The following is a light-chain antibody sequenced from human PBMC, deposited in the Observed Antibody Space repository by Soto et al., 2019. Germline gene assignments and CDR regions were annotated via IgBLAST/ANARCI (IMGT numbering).Light chain of an antibody. J-gene: IGKJ5*01. CDR2: DAS. CDR3: QQRSNWPRGVT. CDR1: QSVSSY. V-gene: IGKV3-11*01. Sequence: EIVLTQSPGTLSLSPGERATLSCMASQSVSSYLAWYQQKPGQAPRLLIYDASNRATGIPARFSGSGSGTDFTLTISSLEPEDFAVYYCQQRSNWPRGVTFGQGTRLEIK.